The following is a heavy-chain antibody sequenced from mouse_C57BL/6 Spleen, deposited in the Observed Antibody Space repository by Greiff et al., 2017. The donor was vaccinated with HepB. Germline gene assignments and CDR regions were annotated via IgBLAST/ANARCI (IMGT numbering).Heavy chain of an antibody. CDR1: GYAFSSYW. J-gene: IGHJ3*01. D-gene: IGHD1-1*01. CDR2: IYPGDGDT. Sequence: VQLVESGAELVKPGASVKISCKASGYAFSSYWMNWVKQRPGKGLEWIGQIYPGDGDTNYNGKFKGKATLTADKSSSTAYMQLSSLTSEDSAVYFCARSGGSSFFAYWGQGTLVTVSA. CDR3: ARSGGSSFFAY. V-gene: IGHV1-80*01.